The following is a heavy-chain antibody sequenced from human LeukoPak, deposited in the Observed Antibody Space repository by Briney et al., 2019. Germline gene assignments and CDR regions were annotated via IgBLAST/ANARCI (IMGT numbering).Heavy chain of an antibody. D-gene: IGHD3-3*01. V-gene: IGHV3-23*01. CDR3: AKDRITIFGVAKGSFDY. CDR1: GFTFRSYA. J-gene: IGHJ4*02. Sequence: PGGSLRLSCAASGFTFRSYAMSRVRQAPGKGLEWVSAISGSGNNTNYADSVKGRSTIFRDNSKNTLYLQMNSLRAEDTAVYYCAKDRITIFGVAKGSFDYWGQGTLVTVSS. CDR2: ISGSGNNT.